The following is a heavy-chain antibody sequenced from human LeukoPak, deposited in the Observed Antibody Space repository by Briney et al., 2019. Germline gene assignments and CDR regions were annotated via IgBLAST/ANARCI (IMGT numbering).Heavy chain of an antibody. V-gene: IGHV4-39*01. CDR2: ISSSGKA. Sequence: PSETLSLTCAVSGGSITTTDFDWAWIRQPPGQGFEWIATISSSGKAYYYPSLMSRVTISVDTSKNQFSLKLSSVTAAGTAVYYCASRSYYDILTGYYKPFDYWGQGTLVTVSS. J-gene: IGHJ4*02. CDR1: GGSITTTDFD. D-gene: IGHD3-9*01. CDR3: ASRSYYDILTGYYKPFDY.